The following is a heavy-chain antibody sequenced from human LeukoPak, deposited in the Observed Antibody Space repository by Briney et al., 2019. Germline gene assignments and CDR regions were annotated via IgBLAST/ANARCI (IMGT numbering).Heavy chain of an antibody. D-gene: IGHD5-18*01. CDR2: INHSGST. V-gene: IGHV4-34*01. CDR3: AITGYGKTPLREPFDY. CDR1: GGSFSGYY. J-gene: IGHJ4*02. Sequence: SETLSLTCAVYGGSFSGYYWSWIRQPPGKGLEWIGEINHSGSTNYNPSLKSRVTISVDTSKNQFSLKLSSVTAADTAVYYCAITGYGKTPLREPFDYWGQGTLATVSS.